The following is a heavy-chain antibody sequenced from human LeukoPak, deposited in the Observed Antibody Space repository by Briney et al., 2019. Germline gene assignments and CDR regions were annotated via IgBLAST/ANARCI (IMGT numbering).Heavy chain of an antibody. CDR2: ISGSGGNT. D-gene: IGHD2-2*01. CDR1: GFTFSSYA. Sequence: TGGSLRLSCAASGFTFSSYAMSWVRQAPGKGLEWVSVISGSGGNTYYADSMKGRFTISRDNSKNTLYLQMNSLRTEDTALYYCARDTRLGYCSSTRCYASWFDPWGQGTLVTVSS. CDR3: ARDTRLGYCSSTRCYASWFDP. J-gene: IGHJ5*02. V-gene: IGHV3-23*01.